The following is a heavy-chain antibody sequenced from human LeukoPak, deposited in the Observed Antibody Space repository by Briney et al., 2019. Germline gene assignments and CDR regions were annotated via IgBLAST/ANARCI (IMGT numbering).Heavy chain of an antibody. Sequence: GGSLRLSCAASGFTFSSYSMNWVRQAPGKGLEWVSSISSSSSYIYYADSVKGRFTISRDNAKNSLYLQMNSLRAEDTAVYYCARAYGSGSYYYPLGYWGQGTLVTVSS. V-gene: IGHV3-21*01. CDR1: GFTFSSYS. CDR2: ISSSSSYI. J-gene: IGHJ4*02. CDR3: ARAYGSGSYYYPLGY. D-gene: IGHD3-10*01.